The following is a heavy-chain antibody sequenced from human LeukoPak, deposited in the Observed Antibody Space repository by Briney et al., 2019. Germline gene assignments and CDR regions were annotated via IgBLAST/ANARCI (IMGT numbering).Heavy chain of an antibody. CDR2: IHYSGST. CDR3: ARTTADGSADY. Sequence: PSETLSLTCTVSGGSISSYYWSWIRQPPGKGLEWIAYIHYSGSTNYNPSLKSRVTISVDTSKNQFSLKLSSVTAAHTAVYYCARTTADGSADYWGQGTLVTVSS. D-gene: IGHD5-24*01. J-gene: IGHJ4*02. CDR1: GGSISSYY. V-gene: IGHV4-59*01.